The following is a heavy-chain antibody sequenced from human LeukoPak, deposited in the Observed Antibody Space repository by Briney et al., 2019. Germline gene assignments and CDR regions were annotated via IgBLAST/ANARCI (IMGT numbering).Heavy chain of an antibody. CDR3: AKDQWSFSYFDY. D-gene: IGHD1-26*01. CDR1: GFTFSSYS. J-gene: IGHJ4*02. V-gene: IGHV3-53*01. CDR2: IYNGDGT. Sequence: GGSLRLSCAASGFTFSSYSMNWVRQAPGKGLEWVSVIYNGDGTYYADSVKGRFTISRDNSKNTLYLQMNSLRAEDTAVYYCAKDQWSFSYFDYWGQGTLVTVSS.